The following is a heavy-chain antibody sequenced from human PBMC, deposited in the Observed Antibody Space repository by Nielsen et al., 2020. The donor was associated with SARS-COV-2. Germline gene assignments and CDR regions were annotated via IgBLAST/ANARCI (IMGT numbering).Heavy chain of an antibody. V-gene: IGHV3-72*01. CDR2: IRDKANSYTT. CDR3: TRDDPYSSSWSNFYYYYYGMDV. Sequence: GGSLRLSCAASGFTFSDHYMDWVRQAPGKGLEWVARIRDKANSYTTEYAASVKGRFTISRDDSKSIAYLQMNSLKTEDTAVYYCTRDDPYSSSWSNFYYYYYGMDVWGQGTTVTVSS. CDR1: GFTFSDHY. J-gene: IGHJ6*02. D-gene: IGHD6-13*01.